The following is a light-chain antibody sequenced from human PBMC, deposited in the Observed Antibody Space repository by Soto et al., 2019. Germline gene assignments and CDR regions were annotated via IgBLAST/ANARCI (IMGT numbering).Light chain of an antibody. Sequence: DIQMTQSPSSLSASVGDRVTITCRASQSISSYLNWYQQKPGKAPKLLIYAASSLQSGVPSRFSGSGSGTDFTITISSLQPDDFATYYCQQSYSTPRFTFGPGTKVDIK. CDR3: QQSYSTPRFT. J-gene: IGKJ3*01. CDR1: QSISSY. CDR2: AAS. V-gene: IGKV1-39*01.